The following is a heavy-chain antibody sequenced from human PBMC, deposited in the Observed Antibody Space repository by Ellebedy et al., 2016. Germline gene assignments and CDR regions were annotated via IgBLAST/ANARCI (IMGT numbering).Heavy chain of an antibody. J-gene: IGHJ4*02. CDR3: AKDASMITFGGVRVDY. V-gene: IGHV3-9*01. CDR1: GFTFDEYA. Sequence: GGSLRLSCAASGFTFDEYAMHWVRQAPGKGLEWVSGISWNSGNIGYADSVKGRFTISRDNAKNSLYLQMNSLRAEDTDLYYCAKDASMITFGGVRVDYWGQGTLVTVSS. D-gene: IGHD3-16*01. CDR2: ISWNSGNI.